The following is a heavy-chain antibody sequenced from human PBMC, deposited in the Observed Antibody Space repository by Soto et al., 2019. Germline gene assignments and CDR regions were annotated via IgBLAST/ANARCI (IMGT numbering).Heavy chain of an antibody. Sequence: QVQLVESGGGVVQPGRSLRLSCAASGFTFSSYGMHWVRQAPGKGLEWVAVISYDGSNKYYADSVKGGFTLSRDNSKSSLYLQFNSLRAEDTAVYYCAKDGGGGHFDYWGQGTLVTVSS. CDR2: ISYDGSNK. CDR3: AKDGGGGHFDY. CDR1: GFTFSSYG. J-gene: IGHJ4*02. D-gene: IGHD3-16*01. V-gene: IGHV3-30*18.